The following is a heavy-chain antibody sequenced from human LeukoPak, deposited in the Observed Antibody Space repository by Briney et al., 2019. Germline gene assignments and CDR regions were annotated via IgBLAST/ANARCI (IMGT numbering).Heavy chain of an antibody. CDR1: GFTFSYYA. D-gene: IGHD2-21*02. CDR3: AKDLRWGLDY. CDR2: ISGGGDET. J-gene: IGHJ4*02. Sequence: PGGSLRLSCAASGFTFSYYAMGWVRQAPGKGLEWVSTISGGGDETYYADSVKGRFTFSRDNPKNTLYLQMNSLRAEDTAVYYCAKDLRWGLDYWSQGTLVTVSS. V-gene: IGHV3-23*01.